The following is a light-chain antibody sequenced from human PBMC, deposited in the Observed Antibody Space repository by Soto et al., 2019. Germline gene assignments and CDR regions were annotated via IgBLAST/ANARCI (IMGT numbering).Light chain of an antibody. CDR1: QSLVYGDANSF. CDR3: MQGSHWPPRYN. CDR2: QVS. J-gene: IGKJ2*01. Sequence: DVVMTQSPLSLPVTLGQPASISCRSSQSLVYGDANSFFNWFHQRPGQPPRRLIYQVSNRDSGVPDRFRGSGSATDFALRISRVEAEDVGVYYCMQGSHWPPRYNFGQGTKLEIK. V-gene: IGKV2-30*01.